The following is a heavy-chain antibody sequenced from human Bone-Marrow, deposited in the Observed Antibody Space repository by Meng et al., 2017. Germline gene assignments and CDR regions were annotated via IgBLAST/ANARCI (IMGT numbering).Heavy chain of an antibody. CDR2: IYWNDDK. V-gene: IGHV2-5*01. Sequence: QIPLKESGPTLVKPQQTLTLTCTFSGFSLSTSGVGVGWIRQPPGKALEWLALIYWNDDKRYSSSLKSRLTITKDTSKNQVVLTMTNMDSVDTATYYCAHRVMVRGVLNNWFDPWGQGTLVTVSS. CDR1: GFSLSTSGVG. CDR3: AHRVMVRGVLNNWFDP. J-gene: IGHJ5*02. D-gene: IGHD3-10*01.